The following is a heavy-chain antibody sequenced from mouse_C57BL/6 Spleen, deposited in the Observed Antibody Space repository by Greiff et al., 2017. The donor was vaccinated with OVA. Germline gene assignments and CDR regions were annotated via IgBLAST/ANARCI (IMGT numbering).Heavy chain of an antibody. J-gene: IGHJ2*01. CDR3: ARGGSIYPFDY. V-gene: IGHV1-55*01. D-gene: IGHD1-1*01. CDR1: GYTFTSYW. Sequence: QVQLQQPGAELVKPGASVKMSCKASGYTFTSYWITWVKQRPGQGLEWIGDIYPGSGSTNYNEKFKSKATLTVDTSSSTAYMQISRLTSEDAAVYYCARGGSIYPFDYWGQGTTLTVSS. CDR2: IYPGSGST.